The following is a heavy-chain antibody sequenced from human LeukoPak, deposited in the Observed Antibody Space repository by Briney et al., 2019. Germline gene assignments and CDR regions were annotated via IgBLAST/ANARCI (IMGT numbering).Heavy chain of an antibody. CDR3: AREATVTTPYFDY. V-gene: IGHV3-11*01. D-gene: IGHD4-17*01. J-gene: IGHJ4*02. CDR1: GFTFSDYY. Sequence: PGGSLRLSCAASGFTFSDYYMSWIRQAPGKGLEWVSYISSSGSTIYYADSVKGRFTISRDNAKNSLYLQMNSLRAEDTAVYCCAREATVTTPYFDYWGQGTLVTVSS. CDR2: ISSSGSTI.